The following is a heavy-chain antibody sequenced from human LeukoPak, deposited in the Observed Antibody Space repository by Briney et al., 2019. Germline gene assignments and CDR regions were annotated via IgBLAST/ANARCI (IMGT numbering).Heavy chain of an antibody. D-gene: IGHD2-2*02. CDR2: ISGSGGST. Sequence: GGSLRLSCAASGFTFSIYAMSWVRQAPGKGLEWVSAISGSGGSTYYADSVKGRFTISRDNSKNTLYLQMNSLRAEDTAVYYCAKRNVGYCSSTSCYTGGYYYYGMDVWGQGTTVTVSS. CDR1: GFTFSIYA. J-gene: IGHJ6*02. CDR3: AKRNVGYCSSTSCYTGGYYYYGMDV. V-gene: IGHV3-23*01.